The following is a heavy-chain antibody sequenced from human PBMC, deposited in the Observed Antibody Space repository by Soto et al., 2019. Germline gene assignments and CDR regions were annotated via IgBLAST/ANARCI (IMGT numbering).Heavy chain of an antibody. Sequence: SETLSLTCAVYGGSFSGYYWSWIRQPPGKGLEWIGEINHSGSTNYNPSLKSRVTISVDTSKNQFSLKLSSVTAADTAVYYCARGPSYYGSGRLNWFDPWGQGTLVTVSS. CDR2: INHSGST. V-gene: IGHV4-34*01. CDR1: GGSFSGYY. D-gene: IGHD3-10*01. J-gene: IGHJ5*02. CDR3: ARGPSYYGSGRLNWFDP.